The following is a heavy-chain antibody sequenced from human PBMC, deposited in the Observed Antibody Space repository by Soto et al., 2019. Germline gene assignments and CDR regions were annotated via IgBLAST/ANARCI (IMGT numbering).Heavy chain of an antibody. D-gene: IGHD6-6*01. CDR2: VSSSSSYI. V-gene: IGHV3-21*01. J-gene: IGHJ4*02. CDR3: ARDRYSSIAARPPLDY. CDR1: GFTFSSYS. Sequence: GGSLRLSCAASGFTFSSYSMNWVRQAPGKGLEWVSSVSSSSSYIYYADSVKGRFTISRDNAKNSLYLQMNSLRAEDTAVYYCARDRYSSIAARPPLDYWGQGTLVTVSS.